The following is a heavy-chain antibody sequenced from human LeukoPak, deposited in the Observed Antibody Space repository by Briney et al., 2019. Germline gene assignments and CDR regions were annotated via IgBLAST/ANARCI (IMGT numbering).Heavy chain of an antibody. CDR3: ARDHESSLDY. J-gene: IGHJ4*02. V-gene: IGHV4-59*01. Sequence: SETLSLTCTDSGGSISSYYWCWIRQPPGKGLEWIGYIYYSGSTNYNPSLKSRVTISLDTSKNQFSLKISSVTAADTAVYYCARDHESSLDYWGQGTLVTVSS. CDR1: GGSISSYY. CDR2: IYYSGST.